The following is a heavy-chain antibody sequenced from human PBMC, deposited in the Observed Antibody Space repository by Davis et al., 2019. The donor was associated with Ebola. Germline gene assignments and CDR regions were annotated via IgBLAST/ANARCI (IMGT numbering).Heavy chain of an antibody. CDR2: ISSSSSII. CDR1: GFTFSSYS. D-gene: IGHD3-10*01. V-gene: IGHV3-21*05. CDR3: ARAVYYYGSGSYSDYFDY. J-gene: IGHJ4*02. Sequence: GESLKISCAATGFTFSSYSMNWVRQAPGKGLEWVSYISSSSSIIYYADSVKGRFTISRDNAKNSLYLQMNSLRAEDTAVYYCARAVYYYGSGSYSDYFDYWGQGTLVTVSS.